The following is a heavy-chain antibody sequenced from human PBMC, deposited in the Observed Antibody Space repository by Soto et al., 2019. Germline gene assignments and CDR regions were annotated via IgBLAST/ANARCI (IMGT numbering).Heavy chain of an antibody. V-gene: IGHV3-74*01. CDR3: AKDIVRYTYGACDY. CDR1: GFTFSTYW. CDR2: INTDGSTT. D-gene: IGHD5-18*01. J-gene: IGHJ4*02. Sequence: EVQLVESGGGLVQPGGSLRLSCAASGFTFSTYWMHWVRQAPGKGLEWVSRINTDGSTTNHADSVKGRFTISRDNAKNTLYLQMNSLRAEDTAVYYCAKDIVRYTYGACDYWGQGALVTVSS.